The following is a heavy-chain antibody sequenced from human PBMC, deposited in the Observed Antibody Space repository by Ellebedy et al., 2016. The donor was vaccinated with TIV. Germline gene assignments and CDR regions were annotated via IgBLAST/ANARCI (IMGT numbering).Heavy chain of an antibody. J-gene: IGHJ4*02. CDR1: GFTVSGSY. V-gene: IGHV3-23*01. CDR2: IGGSGGRA. D-gene: IGHD4-17*01. Sequence: GESLKISCAASGFTVSGSYMTWVRQAPGRGLEWVSAIGGSGGRANYADSVRGRFTISRDNSKSTLFLYMNNLRAEDTAVYYCAKFPSVTTPGVDFWGQGTPVTVSS. CDR3: AKFPSVTTPGVDF.